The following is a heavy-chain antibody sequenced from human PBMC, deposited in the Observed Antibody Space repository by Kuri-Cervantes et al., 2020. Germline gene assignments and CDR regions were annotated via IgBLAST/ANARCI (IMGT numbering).Heavy chain of an antibody. Sequence: GSLRLSCAASGFTVSSNYMSWVRQAPGKGLEWIGEINHSGSTNYNPSLKSRVTISVDTSKNQFSLKLSSVTAADTAVYYCAREPDWGGAFDIWGQGTMVTVSS. CDR2: INHSGST. CDR3: AREPDWGGAFDI. CDR1: GFTVSSNY. V-gene: IGHV4-34*01. J-gene: IGHJ3*02. D-gene: IGHD1-14*01.